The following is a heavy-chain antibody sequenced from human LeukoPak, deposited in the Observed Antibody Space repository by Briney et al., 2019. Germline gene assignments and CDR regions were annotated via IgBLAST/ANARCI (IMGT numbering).Heavy chain of an antibody. CDR2: ISAYNGDT. CDR1: GFTFTKHG. CDR3: ARDRGGYYDFWSGKPLFPMDV. J-gene: IGHJ6*03. Sequence: GASVKVSCKASGFTFTKHGFSWVRQAPGQGLEWMGWISAYNGDTYYAQKLQGRVTVTTDTSTSTAYMELRSLRSDDTAVYYCARDRGGYYDFWSGKPLFPMDVWGKGTTVTVSS. V-gene: IGHV1-18*01. D-gene: IGHD3-3*01.